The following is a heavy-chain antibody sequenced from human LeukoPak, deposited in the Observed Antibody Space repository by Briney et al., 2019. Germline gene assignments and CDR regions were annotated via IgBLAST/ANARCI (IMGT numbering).Heavy chain of an antibody. Sequence: PGGSLRLSCAASGFTFSSYEMNWVRQAPGRGLEWVSYISGSGSTIHYADSVKGRFTISRDNAKNSLYLQMNSLRAEDAGVYFCARDRSGWYRWFDPWGQGTLVTVSS. J-gene: IGHJ5*02. CDR3: ARDRSGWYRWFDP. CDR2: ISGSGSTI. V-gene: IGHV3-48*03. D-gene: IGHD6-19*01. CDR1: GFTFSSYE.